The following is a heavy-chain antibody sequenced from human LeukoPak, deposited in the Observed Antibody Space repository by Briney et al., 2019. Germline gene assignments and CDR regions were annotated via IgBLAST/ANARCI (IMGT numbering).Heavy chain of an antibody. CDR2: ISWNSGSI. D-gene: IGHD5-24*01. J-gene: IGHJ4*02. Sequence: PGRSLRLSFAASGFTFDDYAMHWVRQAPGKGLEWVSGISWNSGSIGYADSVKGRFTISRDNAKNSLYLQMNSLRAEDTTLYYCAKTRDGYNYYDYWGQGTLVTVSS. CDR3: AKTRDGYNYYDY. CDR1: GFTFDDYA. V-gene: IGHV3-9*01.